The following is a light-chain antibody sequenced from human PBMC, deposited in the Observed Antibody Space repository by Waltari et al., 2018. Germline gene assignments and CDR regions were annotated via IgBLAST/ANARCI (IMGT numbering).Light chain of an antibody. J-gene: IGKJ4*01. V-gene: IGKV3D-15*01. CDR1: QNIYFN. CDR2: GAS. CDR3: QQYNSWPLT. Sequence: EIVMTQSPATMSVSTGDRVTLSCRASQNIYFNLAWYQQRPGQAPRVLVYGASTRDTGIPARFSGSGSGTDFTLTISNLQSEDFAFYFCQQYNSWPLTFGGGTKVEVK.